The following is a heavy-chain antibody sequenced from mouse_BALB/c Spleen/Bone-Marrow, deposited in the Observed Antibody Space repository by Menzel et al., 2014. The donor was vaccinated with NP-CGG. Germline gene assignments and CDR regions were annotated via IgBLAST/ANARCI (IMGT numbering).Heavy chain of an antibody. CDR1: GYTFTRYW. D-gene: IGHD1-2*01. V-gene: IGHV1S81*02. CDR2: INPSNGRT. CDR3: AREAYYGPDY. J-gene: IGHJ2*01. Sequence: QVQLQQSGAELVKPGASVKLSCKASGYTFTRYWVEWVKQRPGQGLEWIGEINPSNGRTNYNEKFKSKATLTVDKSSSTAYMQLSSLTSEDSAVYYCAREAYYGPDYWGQGTTLTVSS.